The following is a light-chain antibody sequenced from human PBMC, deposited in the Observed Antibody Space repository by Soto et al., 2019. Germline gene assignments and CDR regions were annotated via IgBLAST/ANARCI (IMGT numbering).Light chain of an antibody. CDR2: EVS. J-gene: IGLJ3*02. Sequence: QSALTQPDSLYGSPGQSITISCTGASRDVGAYNYVSWYQQHPGKAPKIMIYEVSNRPSGVSNRFPGSKSGNTASLTISGLQAEDEGDYYCSSYTSGSTWVFGGGTKVTVL. CDR1: SRDVGAYNY. V-gene: IGLV2-14*01. CDR3: SSYTSGSTWV.